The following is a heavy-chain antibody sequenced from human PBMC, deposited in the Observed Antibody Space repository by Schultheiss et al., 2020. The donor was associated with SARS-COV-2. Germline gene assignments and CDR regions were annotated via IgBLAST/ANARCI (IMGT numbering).Heavy chain of an antibody. Sequence: GGSLRLSCAASGFTFSSYWMHWVRQIPGKGLVWVSRINGDGSASSYADSVKGRFTVSRDNAKNSLYLQMNSLRAEDTAVYYCARVRVSSGGFDPWGQGTLVTVSS. D-gene: IGHD6-19*01. CDR1: GFTFSSYW. V-gene: IGHV3-74*01. CDR2: INGDGSAS. CDR3: ARVRVSSGGFDP. J-gene: IGHJ5*02.